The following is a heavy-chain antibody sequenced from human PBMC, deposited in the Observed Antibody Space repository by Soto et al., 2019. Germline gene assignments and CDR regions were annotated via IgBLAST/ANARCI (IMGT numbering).Heavy chain of an antibody. D-gene: IGHD4-17*01. V-gene: IGHV3-30*04. CDR2: ISSDGNNK. J-gene: IGHJ5*02. CDR1: GFTFSSYA. CDR3: AKSGWYGDFDSWFDP. Sequence: QEHLVESGGGVVQPGRSLRLSCVASGFTFSSYAMYWVRQAPGKGLELVAAISSDGNNKYYTDSVKGRFTISRDNSKNTLYLQVNSLRREDTAVYYCAKSGWYGDFDSWFDPWGQGTRVTVSS.